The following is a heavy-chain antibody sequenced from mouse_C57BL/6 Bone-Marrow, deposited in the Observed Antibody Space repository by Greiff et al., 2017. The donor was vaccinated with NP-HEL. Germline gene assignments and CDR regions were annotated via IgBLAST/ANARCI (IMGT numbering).Heavy chain of an antibody. J-gene: IGHJ4*01. V-gene: IGHV3-6*01. CDR2: ISYDGSN. D-gene: IGHD1-1*01. CDR1: GYSITSGYY. CDR3: ARGVYTAY. Sequence: EVKLEESGPGLVKPSQSLSLTCSVTGYSITSGYYWNWIRQFPGNKLEWMGYISYDGSNNYNPSLKNRISITRDTSKNQFFLKLNSVTTEDTATYYCARGVYTAYWGQGTSVTVSS.